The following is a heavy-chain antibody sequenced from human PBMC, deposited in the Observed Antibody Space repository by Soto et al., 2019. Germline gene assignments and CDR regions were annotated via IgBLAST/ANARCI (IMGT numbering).Heavy chain of an antibody. Sequence: SETLSLTCTVSGGSISSSSYYWGWIRQPPGKGLEWIGSIYYSGSTYYNPSLKSRVTISVDTSKNQFSLKLSSVTAADTAVYYCARQERFLIQLPTSHNWFDPWGQGTLVTVSS. CDR3: ARQERFLIQLPTSHNWFDP. V-gene: IGHV4-39*01. CDR2: IYYSGST. J-gene: IGHJ5*02. D-gene: IGHD2-2*01. CDR1: GGSISSSSYY.